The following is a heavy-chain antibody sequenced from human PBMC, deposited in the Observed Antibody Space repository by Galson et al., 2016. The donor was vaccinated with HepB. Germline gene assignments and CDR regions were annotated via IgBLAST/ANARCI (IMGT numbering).Heavy chain of an antibody. D-gene: IGHD3-10*01. V-gene: IGHV4-39*01. CDR3: ARQWMVRRVPITYAK. CDR2: IYYDGST. J-gene: IGHJ4*02. CDR1: GDYISGTSFA. Sequence: SETLYLTCSVSGDYISGTSFAWGWIRQSPGKGLEWLGSIYYDGSTYYSPSLESRITISVDTSKNRYSIKVKSVTAADTAVYYCARQWMVRRVPITYAKWGRVILVTSSS.